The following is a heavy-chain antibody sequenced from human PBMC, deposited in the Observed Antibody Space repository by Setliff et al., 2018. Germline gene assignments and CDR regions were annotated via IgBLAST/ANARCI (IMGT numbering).Heavy chain of an antibody. V-gene: IGHV3-15*01. CDR1: GFTFSNAW. J-gene: IGHJ6*02. CDR2: IKSKTDGGTT. D-gene: IGHD1-26*01. CDR3: VRGGSAPSSYQYPLDV. Sequence: GSLRLSCAASGFTFSNAWMSWVRQAPGKGLEWVGRIKSKTDGGTTDYAAPVEGRFTISRDDSKNTLYLQMNSLKTEDTAVYYCVRGGSAPSSYQYPLDVWGQGTTVTVSS.